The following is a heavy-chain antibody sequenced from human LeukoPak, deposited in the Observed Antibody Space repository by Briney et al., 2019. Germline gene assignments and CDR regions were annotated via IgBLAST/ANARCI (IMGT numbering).Heavy chain of an antibody. CDR3: VKRTRFSYYFDY. V-gene: IGHV3-64D*06. CDR1: GVSFSSHA. Sequence: GGSLRLSCSVSGVSFSSHAMHWVRQAPGEGLEYVSGISTNGGSTSYADSVKGRFTISRDKSKNTLYLQMSSLRGEDTAVYYCVKRTRFSYYFDYWGQGNLVTVSS. J-gene: IGHJ4*02. CDR2: ISTNGGST. D-gene: IGHD3-10*01.